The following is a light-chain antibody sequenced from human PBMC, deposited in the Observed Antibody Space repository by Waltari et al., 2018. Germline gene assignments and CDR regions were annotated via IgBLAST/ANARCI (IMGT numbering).Light chain of an antibody. Sequence: EIVLTQSPGTLSLSPGYRATLSCRASQSVSSSYLAWYQQKPGQAPRLLIYGASSRATGIPDRFSGSGSGTDFTLTISRLEPEDFAVYYCQQYGSSPRTFGGGTKVEIK. V-gene: IGKV3-20*01. CDR2: GAS. CDR3: QQYGSSPRT. J-gene: IGKJ4*01. CDR1: QSVSSSY.